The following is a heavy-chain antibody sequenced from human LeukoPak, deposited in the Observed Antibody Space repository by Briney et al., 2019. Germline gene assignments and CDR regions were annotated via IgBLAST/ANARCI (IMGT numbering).Heavy chain of an antibody. D-gene: IGHD2-15*01. J-gene: IGHJ5*02. V-gene: IGHV4-59*08. Sequence: PSETLSLTCTVSGGSISGHYWSWIRQPPGKGLEWLGYLHYAGVAKYNPSLGSRLTFSLDESKNQFSLKLSSVTAADTAVYYCARRLGYCSGGSCYDWFDPWGQGTLVTVSS. CDR3: ARRLGYCSGGSCYDWFDP. CDR1: GGSISGHY. CDR2: LHYAGVA.